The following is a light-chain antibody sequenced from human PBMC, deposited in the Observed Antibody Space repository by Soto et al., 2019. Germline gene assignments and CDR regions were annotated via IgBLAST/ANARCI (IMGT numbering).Light chain of an antibody. V-gene: IGKV3-15*01. J-gene: IGKJ1*01. CDR3: SWMVPRLPT. CDR2: GAS. Sequence: EIVLTQSPATLSVSPGERATLSCRASQSVSSNLAWYQQIAGQAPRLLIYGASTRATGVATRFSGSGSGTESTLSFSGSQSEDVTLYYLSWMVPRLPTFGQGTKVDIK. CDR1: QSVSSN.